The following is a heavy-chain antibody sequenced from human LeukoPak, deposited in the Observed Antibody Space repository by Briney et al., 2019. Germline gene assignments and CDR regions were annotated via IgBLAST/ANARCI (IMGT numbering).Heavy chain of an antibody. Sequence: HPGGSPRLSCAASGFTFSSYEMNWVRQAPGKGLEWVSYISSSGSTIYYADSVKGRFTISRDNAKNSLYLQMNSLRAEDTAVYYCARGMEMATMEYFDYWGQGTLVTVSS. V-gene: IGHV3-48*03. CDR1: GFTFSSYE. D-gene: IGHD5-24*01. CDR2: ISSSGSTI. J-gene: IGHJ4*02. CDR3: ARGMEMATMEYFDY.